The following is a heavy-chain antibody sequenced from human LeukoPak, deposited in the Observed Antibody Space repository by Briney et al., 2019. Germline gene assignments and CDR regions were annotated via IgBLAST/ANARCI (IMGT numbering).Heavy chain of an antibody. CDR2: TSGSGGST. V-gene: IGHV3-23*01. J-gene: IGHJ6*02. D-gene: IGHD2-2*01. Sequence: GGSLRLSCAASGFTFSSYAMSWVRQAPGKGLEWVSATSGSGGSTYYADSVKGRFTISSDNSKNTLYLQMNSLRAEDTAVYYCTVKVVPGVWGQGTTVTVSS. CDR1: GFTFSSYA. CDR3: TVKVVPGV.